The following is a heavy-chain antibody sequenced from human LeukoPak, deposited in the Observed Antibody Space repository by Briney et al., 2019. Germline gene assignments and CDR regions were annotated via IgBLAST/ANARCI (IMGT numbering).Heavy chain of an antibody. CDR2: ISGSGGST. D-gene: IGHD6-13*01. V-gene: IGHV3-23*01. CDR1: GFTFSSYA. J-gene: IGHJ4*02. CDR3: AILPGYSSGWYEVNY. Sequence: GGSLRLSCAASGFTFSSYAMSWVRQATWKRLECVSGISGSGGSTYYAVSVKGRFTISRDNSRNTLYLQMNSPRAEDTAVYYCAILPGYSSGWYEVNYWGQGTLVTVSS.